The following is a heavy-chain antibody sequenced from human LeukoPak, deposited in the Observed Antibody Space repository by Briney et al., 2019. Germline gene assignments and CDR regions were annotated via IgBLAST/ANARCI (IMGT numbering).Heavy chain of an antibody. CDR1: GYSFTNYW. V-gene: IGHV5-51*01. CDR2: IYPGDSDT. CDR3: ARHVYLGVGYYYYYGMDV. J-gene: IGHJ6*02. D-gene: IGHD1-14*01. Sequence: GESLKISCKGSGYSFTNYWIGWVRQMPGKGLEWMAIIYPGDSDTRYSPSFQGQVTISADKSISTAYLQWSSLKASDTAMYYCARHVYLGVGYYYYYGMDVWGQGTTVTVSS.